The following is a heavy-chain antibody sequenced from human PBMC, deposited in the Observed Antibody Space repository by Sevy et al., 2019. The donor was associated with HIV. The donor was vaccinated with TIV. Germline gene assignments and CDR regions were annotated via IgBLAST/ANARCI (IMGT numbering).Heavy chain of an antibody. J-gene: IGHJ4*02. CDR1: GFTYS. CDR2: ISDSSITI. CDR3: SSQMGGYDRLYFFDS. D-gene: IGHD5-12*01. Sequence: GGSLRLSCVASGFTYSMNWVRQAPGKGLEWVSYISDSSITIHYADSVKGRFSNFRDNAKNSLYLQMNTWRAEDTAVYYCSSQMGGYDRLYFFDSWGQGTLVTVSS. V-gene: IGHV3-48*01.